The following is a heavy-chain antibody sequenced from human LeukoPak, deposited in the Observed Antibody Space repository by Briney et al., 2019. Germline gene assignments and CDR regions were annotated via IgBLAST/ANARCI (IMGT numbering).Heavy chain of an antibody. CDR1: GGFLISHY. Sequence: SETLPLTCTVSGGFLISHYWTWIRQPPGKELEWIGYVYNSGTTNYNPSLKSRVTISADTSKNQFSLNLYSVTPADTAVYYCAEYVRNSGTYYFDYWGQGTPVTVSS. J-gene: IGHJ4*02. CDR3: AEYVRNSGTYYFDY. CDR2: VYNSGTT. D-gene: IGHD1-26*01. V-gene: IGHV4-59*11.